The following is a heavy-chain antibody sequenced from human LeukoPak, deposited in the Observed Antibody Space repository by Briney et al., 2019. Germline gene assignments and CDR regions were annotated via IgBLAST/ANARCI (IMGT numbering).Heavy chain of an antibody. J-gene: IGHJ6*02. D-gene: IGHD2-15*01. Sequence: PSETLSLTCTVSGGSINSYYWTWIRQPPGKGLEWIGYIYYTGSTNYNPSLKSRVTISVDTSKNQFSLKLSSVTAADTAVYYCAKEREYCSSGSCHYDLDVWGQGTTVTVSS. CDR1: GGSINSYY. V-gene: IGHV4-59*01. CDR2: IYYTGST. CDR3: AKEREYCSSGSCHYDLDV.